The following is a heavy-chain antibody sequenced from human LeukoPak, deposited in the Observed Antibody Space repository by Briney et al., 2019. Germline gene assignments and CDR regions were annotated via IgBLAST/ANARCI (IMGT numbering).Heavy chain of an antibody. CDR3: ARDKSSYYDFWSGYWRIDYYYYGMDV. D-gene: IGHD3-3*01. CDR1: GGTFSSYA. J-gene: IGHJ6*02. CDR2: IIPSLGTA. Sequence: SVKVSCKASGGTFSSYAISWVRQAPAHGLECMGGIIPSLGTANYAQKFQGRVTITADESTSTAYMELSSLRSEDTAVYYCARDKSSYYDFWSGYWRIDYYYYGMDVWGQGTTVTVSS. V-gene: IGHV1-69*13.